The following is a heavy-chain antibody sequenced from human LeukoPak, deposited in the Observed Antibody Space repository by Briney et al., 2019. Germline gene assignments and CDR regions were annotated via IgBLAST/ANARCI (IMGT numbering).Heavy chain of an antibody. Sequence: PSQTLSLTCTVSGGSISSGDYYWSWIRQPPGKGLEWIAYMYYSGSTYYNPSLKSRVTMSSDTSKNQLSLKLSSVTAADTAVYYCARPYYYDSRIDPWGQGILVTVSS. D-gene: IGHD3-22*01. CDR1: GGSISSGDYY. J-gene: IGHJ5*02. CDR2: MYYSGST. V-gene: IGHV4-30-4*01. CDR3: ARPYYYDSRIDP.